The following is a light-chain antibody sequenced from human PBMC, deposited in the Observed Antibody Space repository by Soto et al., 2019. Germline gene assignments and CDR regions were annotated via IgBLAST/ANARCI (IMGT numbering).Light chain of an antibody. CDR3: TSWSTSTTMI. J-gene: IGLJ2*01. V-gene: IGLV2-14*03. CDR2: DVN. Sequence: QSALTQPASVSGSPGQSITISCTGTSSDIGAYNFVSWYQQHPGKAPKLMLYDVNIRPSGVSNRFSGSKSGNTASLTISGLQAEDEADYCCTSWSTSTTMIFGGVTKVTVL. CDR1: SSDIGAYNF.